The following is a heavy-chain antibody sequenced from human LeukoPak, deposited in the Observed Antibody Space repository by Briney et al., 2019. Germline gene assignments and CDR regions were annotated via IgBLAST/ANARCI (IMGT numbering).Heavy chain of an antibody. Sequence: PSETLSLTCTVSGGPISSHYWSWIRQPPGKELEWIGYIYYSGSTNYNPSLKSRVTISVDTSKNQFSLKLSSVTAADTAVYYCARFSRFRWYSDAFDIWGQGTMVTVSS. CDR2: IYYSGST. CDR1: GGPISSHY. CDR3: ARFSRFRWYSDAFDI. V-gene: IGHV4-59*08. J-gene: IGHJ3*02. D-gene: IGHD6-13*01.